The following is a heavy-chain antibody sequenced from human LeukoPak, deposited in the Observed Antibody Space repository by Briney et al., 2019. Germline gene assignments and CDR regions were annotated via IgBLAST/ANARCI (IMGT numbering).Heavy chain of an antibody. CDR1: GFTFSSYW. Sequence: GGSLRLSCAASGFTFSSYWMSWVRQAPGKGLEWVANIKQDGSEKYYVDSVKGRFTISRDNAKNSLYLQMNSLRAEDTAVYYCTRDHGVGATDIDYWGQGTLVTVSS. J-gene: IGHJ4*02. D-gene: IGHD1-26*01. CDR3: TRDHGVGATDIDY. CDR2: IKQDGSEK. V-gene: IGHV3-7*01.